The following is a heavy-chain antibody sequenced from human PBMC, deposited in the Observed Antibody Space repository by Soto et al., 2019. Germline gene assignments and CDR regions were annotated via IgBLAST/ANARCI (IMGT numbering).Heavy chain of an antibody. V-gene: IGHV1-69*13. CDR3: ARDRAIADLYYFDY. Sequence: ASVKVSCKASGGTFSSYAISWVRQAPGQGLEWMGGIIPIFGTANYAQKFQGRVTITADESTSTAYMELSSLRSEDTAVYYCARDRAIADLYYFDYWGQGTLATVSS. CDR1: GGTFSSYA. CDR2: IIPIFGTA. J-gene: IGHJ4*02. D-gene: IGHD6-13*01.